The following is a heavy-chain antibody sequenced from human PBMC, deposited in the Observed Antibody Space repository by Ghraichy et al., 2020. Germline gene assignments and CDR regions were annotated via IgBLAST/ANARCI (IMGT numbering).Heavy chain of an antibody. CDR3: TTDGGSSGWWAPQTYYYGMDV. D-gene: IGHD6-19*01. CDR1: GFTFSNAW. CDR2: IKSKTDGGTT. V-gene: IGHV3-15*01. J-gene: IGHJ6*02. Sequence: GGSLRLSCAASGFTFSNAWMSWVRQAPGKGLEWVGRIKSKTDGGTTDYAAPVKGRFTISRDDSKNTLYLQMNSLKTEDTAVYYCTTDGGSSGWWAPQTYYYGMDVWGQGTTVTVSS.